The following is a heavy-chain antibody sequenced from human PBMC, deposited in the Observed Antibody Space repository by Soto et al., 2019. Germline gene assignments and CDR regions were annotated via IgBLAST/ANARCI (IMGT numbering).Heavy chain of an antibody. V-gene: IGHV4-31*03. CDR2: IYYSGST. J-gene: IGHJ4*02. CDR1: GGSISSGGYY. CDR3: GSYISTVASPLGY. D-gene: IGHD5-12*01. Sequence: SETLSLTCTVSGGSISSGGYYWSWIRQHPGKGLEWIGYIYYSGSTFHNPSLRSRVTISVDTSKNQFSLKLTSVTAADTAVYYCGSYISTVASPLGYWGQETLVTVSS.